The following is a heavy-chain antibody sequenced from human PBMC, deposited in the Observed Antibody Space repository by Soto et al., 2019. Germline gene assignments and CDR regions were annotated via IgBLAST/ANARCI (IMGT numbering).Heavy chain of an antibody. Sequence: GESLKSSCKGSGYSLTNIWIHWVRQIPWKGLEWVGRIDPGDSGTTYNPSFQGHVTMSADKSINTAYLQWSSLKASDTAMYYCASGGDASGHHVFDVWGLGTMVTVSS. J-gene: IGHJ3*01. CDR2: IDPGDSGT. D-gene: IGHD6-19*01. CDR3: ASGGDASGHHVFDV. V-gene: IGHV5-10-1*01. CDR1: GYSLTNIW.